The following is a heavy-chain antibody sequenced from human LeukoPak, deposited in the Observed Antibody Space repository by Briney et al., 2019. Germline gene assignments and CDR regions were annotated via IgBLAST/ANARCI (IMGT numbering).Heavy chain of an antibody. CDR1: GFAFSSYW. V-gene: IGHV3-74*01. CDR3: AKEDYYDSSGYYLPFTLWD. D-gene: IGHD3-22*01. J-gene: IGHJ4*02. CDR2: INSDGSST. Sequence: GGSLRLSCAASGFAFSSYWMHWVREAPGKGLVWVSRINSDGSSTSYADSVKGRFTISRDNAKNTLYLQMNSLRAEDTAVYYCAKEDYYDSSGYYLPFTLWDWGQGTLVTVSS.